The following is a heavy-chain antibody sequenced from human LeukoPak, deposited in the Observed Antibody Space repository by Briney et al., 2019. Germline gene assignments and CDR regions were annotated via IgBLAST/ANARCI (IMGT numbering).Heavy chain of an antibody. Sequence: SETLSLTCTVSGGSLSSGTYYWSWIRQLPGKGLEWIGYIYYSGGSYYNPSLKSRVSISVDTSKNQFSLKLSSVTAADTAVYYCARYYGDYSNWFDPWGQGTLVTVSS. V-gene: IGHV4-31*03. CDR1: GGSLSSGTYY. J-gene: IGHJ5*02. CDR2: IYYSGGS. CDR3: ARYYGDYSNWFDP. D-gene: IGHD4-17*01.